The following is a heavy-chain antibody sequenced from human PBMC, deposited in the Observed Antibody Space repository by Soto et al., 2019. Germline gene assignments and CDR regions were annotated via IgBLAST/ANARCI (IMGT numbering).Heavy chain of an antibody. Sequence: QVQLQESGPGLVKPSQTLSLTCTVSGGSISSGGYYWTWIRQHPGKGLEWVGYNYYSGITYYNPSLKSRVTISLDTSKNQFSLKLSSVPAADTAVYYCASGSSIAGLYYGMDVWGQGTTVTVSS. CDR3: ASGSSIAGLYYGMDV. J-gene: IGHJ6*02. V-gene: IGHV4-31*03. CDR2: NYYSGIT. D-gene: IGHD6-6*01. CDR1: GGSISSGGYY.